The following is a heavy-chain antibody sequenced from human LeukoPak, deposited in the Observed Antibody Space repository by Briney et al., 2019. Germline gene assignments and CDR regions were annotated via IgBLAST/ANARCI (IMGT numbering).Heavy chain of an antibody. Sequence: GGSLRLSCAASGFTFSSYSMNWVRQAPGKGLEWVSYISSSSSTIYYADSVKGRFTISRDNAKNSLYLQMNSLRAEDTAVYYCAREPARYSSGWFPFDYWGQGTLVTVSS. CDR2: ISSSSSTI. J-gene: IGHJ4*02. CDR1: GFTFSSYS. V-gene: IGHV3-48*01. CDR3: AREPARYSSGWFPFDY. D-gene: IGHD6-19*01.